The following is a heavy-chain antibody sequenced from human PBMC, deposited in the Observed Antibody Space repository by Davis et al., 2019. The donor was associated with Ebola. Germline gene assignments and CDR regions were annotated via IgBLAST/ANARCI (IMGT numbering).Heavy chain of an antibody. V-gene: IGHV1-24*01. CDR3: AAGQKRRGQGLVLGVYYYHHMDV. J-gene: IGHJ6*03. CDR2: FDPEHDET. Sequence: ASVKVSCKVSGTIFSELAIHWVRQAPGKGLEWMGGFDPEHDETIYAQKFQGRVTMTEDTSTDTAYMELSNLGYDDTAVYYCAAGQKRRGQGLVLGVYYYHHMDVWGQGTTVTVSS. CDR1: GTIFSELA. D-gene: IGHD3-3*01.